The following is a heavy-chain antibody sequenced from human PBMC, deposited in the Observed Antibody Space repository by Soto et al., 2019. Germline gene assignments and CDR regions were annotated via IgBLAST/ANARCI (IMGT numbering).Heavy chain of an antibody. J-gene: IGHJ3*02. CDR2: ISGSGGST. CDR3: AKEYYYGSEDAFDI. D-gene: IGHD3-10*01. V-gene: IGHV3-23*01. CDR1: GFTXXXXX. Sequence: GGSLRLSXAASGFTXXXXXMXXXXQAPGKGLEWVSPISGSGGSTYYADSVKGRFTISRDNSKNTLYLQMNSLRAEDTAVYYCAKEYYYGSEDAFDIWGQGTMVTVSS.